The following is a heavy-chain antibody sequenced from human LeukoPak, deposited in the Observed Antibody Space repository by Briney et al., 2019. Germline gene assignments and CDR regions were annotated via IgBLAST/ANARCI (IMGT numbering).Heavy chain of an antibody. Sequence: SETLSLTCTVSGYSISSDCYWGWIRQPPGQGLEWIGGIYHSGYTYYYPSLKSRVIISVDTSKNQFSLKLSSVTAADTAVYYCARAPRDSSGYYMGSFDYWGQGTLVTVSS. V-gene: IGHV4-38-2*02. D-gene: IGHD3-22*01. CDR1: GYSISSDCY. CDR2: IYHSGYT. J-gene: IGHJ4*02. CDR3: ARAPRDSSGYYMGSFDY.